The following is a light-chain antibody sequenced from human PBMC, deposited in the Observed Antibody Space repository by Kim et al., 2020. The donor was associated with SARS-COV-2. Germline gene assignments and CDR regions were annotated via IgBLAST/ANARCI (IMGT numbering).Light chain of an antibody. J-gene: IGLJ1*01. CDR2: YDS. CDR3: QVWDSSSDHYV. Sequence: SYELTQSPSVSVAPGKPVRITCGGNNIGGKSVHWYQQKAGQAPVLVISYDSDRPSGIPERFSGSNSGNTATLAISKVESGDEADYYCQVWDSSSDHYVFGAGTKLTVL. CDR1: NIGGKS. V-gene: IGLV3-21*04.